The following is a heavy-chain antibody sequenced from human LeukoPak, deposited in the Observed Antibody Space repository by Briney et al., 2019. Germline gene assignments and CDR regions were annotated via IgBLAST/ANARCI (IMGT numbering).Heavy chain of an antibody. CDR3: ATLRKRGNLDSSYYFDP. CDR2: MSDSGTA. J-gene: IGHJ5*02. Sequence: SETLSLTCTVSGGSISNHFWSWIRQPPGKGLEWIGYMSDSGTASYNPSLKSRVTMSVETSKSQFSLTFTSLTAADKAVYYCATLRKRGNLDSSYYFDPWGHGTLVTVAS. D-gene: IGHD3-22*01. CDR1: GGSISNHF. V-gene: IGHV4-59*08.